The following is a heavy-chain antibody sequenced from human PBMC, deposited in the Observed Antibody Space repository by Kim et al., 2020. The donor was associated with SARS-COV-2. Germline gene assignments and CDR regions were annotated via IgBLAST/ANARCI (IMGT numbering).Heavy chain of an antibody. D-gene: IGHD2-21*02. J-gene: IGHJ4*02. Sequence: DYVKGRFTISRDNSKNTLYLQMNSLRAEDTAVYYCARDKTYCGGDCYFDYWGQGTLVTVSS. V-gene: IGHV3-30*01. CDR3: ARDKTYCGGDCYFDY.